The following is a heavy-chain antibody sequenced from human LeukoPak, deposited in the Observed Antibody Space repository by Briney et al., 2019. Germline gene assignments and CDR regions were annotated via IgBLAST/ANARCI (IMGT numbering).Heavy chain of an antibody. CDR1: GYAFSVYS. CDR2: INPNSGGT. J-gene: IGHJ4*02. Sequence: ASVKVSCKASGYAFSVYSIHWVRQAPGQGLEWMGWINPNSGGTKNEQKFQGRVTMTRDTAISTAYMELSSLRSDDTAIYYCARLSYFGYWGQGTLVTVSS. V-gene: IGHV1-2*02. D-gene: IGHD3-10*01. CDR3: ARLSYFGY.